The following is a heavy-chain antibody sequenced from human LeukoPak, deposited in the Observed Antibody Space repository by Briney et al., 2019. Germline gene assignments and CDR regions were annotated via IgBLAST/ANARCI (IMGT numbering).Heavy chain of an antibody. D-gene: IGHD3-22*01. J-gene: IGHJ4*02. Sequence: QPGGSLRHSCAASGFTFSSYAMSWVRQTPGKGLECVADISGSGGNTYSADSVKGRCTISRDNSKNTLYLQMNSLRAEDTAVYYCARIAAAFDSSGPTDDYWGQGTLVTVSS. V-gene: IGHV3-23*01. CDR3: ARIAAAFDSSGPTDDY. CDR2: ISGSGGNT. CDR1: GFTFSSYA.